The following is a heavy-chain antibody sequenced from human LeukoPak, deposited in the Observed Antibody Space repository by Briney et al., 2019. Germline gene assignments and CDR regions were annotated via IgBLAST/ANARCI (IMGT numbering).Heavy chain of an antibody. Sequence: SETLSLTCTVSGYSISSGYYWGWIRQPPGKGLGWIGSIYHSGSTFYIPSLKSRVTISVGTSKNQFSLKLSSVTAADTAVYYCARGRCSSISCYGERGYYYYYYMDVWGKGTTVTVSS. V-gene: IGHV4-38-2*02. D-gene: IGHD2-2*01. CDR1: GYSISSGYY. CDR2: IYHSGST. CDR3: ARGRCSSISCYGERGYYYYYYMDV. J-gene: IGHJ6*03.